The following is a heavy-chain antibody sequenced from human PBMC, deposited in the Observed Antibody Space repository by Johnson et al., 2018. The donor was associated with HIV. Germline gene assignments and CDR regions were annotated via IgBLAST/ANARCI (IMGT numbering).Heavy chain of an antibody. D-gene: IGHD3-22*01. CDR1: GFTFSSYA. Sequence: QVQLVESGGGVVQPGRSLRLSCAASGFTFSSYAMHWVRQAPGKGLEWVAFTAHDESITHYADSVQGRFTISRDNSKNTLYLQMNSLRTEDTAVYHCAKARFFGERPDSLELWGQGTMVTVSS. CDR2: TAHDESIT. CDR3: AKARFFGERPDSLEL. J-gene: IGHJ3*01. V-gene: IGHV3-30-3*01.